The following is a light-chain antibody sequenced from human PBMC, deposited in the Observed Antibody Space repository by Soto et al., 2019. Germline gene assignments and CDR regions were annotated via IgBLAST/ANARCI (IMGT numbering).Light chain of an antibody. CDR1: SSNIGAGYY. V-gene: IGLV1-40*01. CDR2: DNR. Sequence: QSVLTQPPSVSGAPGQRVTISCTGSSSNIGAGYYVHWYQQLPGTAPKLLIYDNRNRPSGVPDRFSGSKSGTSASLAITGLQPEDEADYYCQSFDSSLSDSVFGGGTKLTVL. CDR3: QSFDSSLSDSV. J-gene: IGLJ2*01.